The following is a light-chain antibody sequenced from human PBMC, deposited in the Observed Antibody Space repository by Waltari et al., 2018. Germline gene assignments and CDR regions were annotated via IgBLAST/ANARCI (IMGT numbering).Light chain of an antibody. CDR2: QNT. Sequence: YELSQPPSVSVSPGQTARVTCSGNYLGNTYVSWYQQKPGQSPLLIISQNTNRPSGIPERFSGSNSGNTATLTISGTQAIDEADYYCQAWDSTTAVFGGGTNLAVL. J-gene: IGLJ3*02. CDR3: QAWDSTTAV. CDR1: YLGNTY. V-gene: IGLV3-1*01.